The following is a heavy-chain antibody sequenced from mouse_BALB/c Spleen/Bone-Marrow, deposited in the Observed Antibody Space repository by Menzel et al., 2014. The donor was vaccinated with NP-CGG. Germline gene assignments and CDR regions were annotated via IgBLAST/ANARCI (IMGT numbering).Heavy chain of an antibody. J-gene: IGHJ2*01. V-gene: IGHV2-6-4*01. CDR3: ARPDGYYYYFDY. CDR1: GFSLSRYS. Sequence: VKLMESGPGLVAPSQSLSITCTVSGFSLSRYSVHWVRQPPGKGLEWLGVIWGGGSTDYNSALKSRLSISKDNSKSQVFLKMNSLQTDDTAMYYCARPDGYYYYFDYWGQGTTLTVSS. D-gene: IGHD2-3*01. CDR2: IWGGGST.